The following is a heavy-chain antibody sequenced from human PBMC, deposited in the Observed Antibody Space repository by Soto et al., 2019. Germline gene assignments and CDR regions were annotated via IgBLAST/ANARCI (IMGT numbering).Heavy chain of an antibody. J-gene: IGHJ2*01. CDR1: GFTFNTYN. V-gene: IGHV3-21*01. CDR3: ARGNYGSGSNQYWYFDL. Sequence: EVQLVESGGGLVKPGGSLRLSCAASGFTFNTYNMNWVRQAPGKGLEWVSSISTSGSYVHYGDSVKGRFTISRDNAKNSLYLQMNGLRAEDTAVYYCARGNYGSGSNQYWYFDLWGRGTLVSVSS. CDR2: ISTSGSYV. D-gene: IGHD3-10*01.